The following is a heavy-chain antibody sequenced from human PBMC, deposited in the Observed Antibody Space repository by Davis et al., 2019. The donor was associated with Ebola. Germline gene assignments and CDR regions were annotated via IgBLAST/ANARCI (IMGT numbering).Heavy chain of an antibody. D-gene: IGHD1-26*01. CDR2: ISHDGINK. CDR3: ARSTWMGATPLDY. CDR1: GFNFRTYA. Sequence: PGGSLRLSCVASGFNFRTYAIHWVRRAPGKGLKWVAVISHDGINKYYADSVKGRFTVSRDNSKNTVYLEMNGLRPEDTAQYYCARSTWMGATPLDYWGQGTLLTVSS. V-gene: IGHV3-30-3*01. J-gene: IGHJ4*02.